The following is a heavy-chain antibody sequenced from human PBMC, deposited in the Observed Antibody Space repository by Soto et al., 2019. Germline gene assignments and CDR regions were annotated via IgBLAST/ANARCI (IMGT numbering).Heavy chain of an antibody. D-gene: IGHD2-15*01. Sequence: EVQLVESGGGLVQPGGSLRLSCAASGFPFSKYWMTWVRQAPGKGLEWVANIKQNGSEKYFADSVRGRFTISRDNAQTAVCLQLNSLRVEDTALYYCVRDGFCSGGSCYSGLGYWGKGTLVTVSS. CDR2: IKQNGSEK. J-gene: IGHJ4*02. CDR3: VRDGFCSGGSCYSGLGY. V-gene: IGHV3-7*01. CDR1: GFPFSKYW.